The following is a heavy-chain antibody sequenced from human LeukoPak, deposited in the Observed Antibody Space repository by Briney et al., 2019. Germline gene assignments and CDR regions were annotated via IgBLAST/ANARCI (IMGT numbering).Heavy chain of an antibody. CDR3: ARELRGAAGNRIKGY. J-gene: IGHJ4*02. D-gene: IGHD6-13*01. V-gene: IGHV1-2*02. CDR1: GYTFTGYY. CDR2: INPNSGGT. Sequence: ASVKVSCKASGYTFTGYYMHWVRQAPGQGVEWMGWINPNSGGTNYAQKFQGRVTMTRDTSISTAYLELSRLRSDDTAVYYCARELRGAAGNRIKGYWGQGTLVTVSS.